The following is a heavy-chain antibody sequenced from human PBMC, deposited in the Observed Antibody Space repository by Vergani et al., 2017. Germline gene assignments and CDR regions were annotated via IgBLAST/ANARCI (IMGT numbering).Heavy chain of an antibody. D-gene: IGHD6-19*01. CDR2: IYYSGST. Sequence: QLQLQESGPGLVKPSETLSLTCTVSGGSISSGSYYWSWIRQPAGKGLEWIGRIYYSGSTNYNPSLKSRVTISVDTSKNQFSLKLSSVTAADTAVYYCARIPREWLAHAFDIWGQGTMVTVSS. J-gene: IGHJ3*02. CDR3: ARIPREWLAHAFDI. V-gene: IGHV4-61*10. CDR1: GGSISSGSYY.